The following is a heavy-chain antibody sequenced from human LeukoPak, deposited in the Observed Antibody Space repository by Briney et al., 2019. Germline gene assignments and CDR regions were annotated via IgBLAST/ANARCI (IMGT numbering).Heavy chain of an antibody. CDR2: INHSGST. J-gene: IGHJ4*02. Sequence: SETLTLTCAVYGGSFSGYYWSWIRQPPGKGLEWIGEINHSGSTNYNPSLNSRVTISVDTSKNQYYLKLSSVTAADTAVYYCAREPVYSYGYVDYWRQGTLVTVSS. V-gene: IGHV4-34*01. CDR3: AREPVYSYGYVDY. CDR1: GGSFSGYY. D-gene: IGHD5-18*01.